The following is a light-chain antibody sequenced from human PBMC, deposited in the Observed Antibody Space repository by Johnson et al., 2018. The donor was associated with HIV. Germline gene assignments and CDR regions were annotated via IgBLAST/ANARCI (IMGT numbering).Light chain of an antibody. CDR2: DND. J-gene: IGLJ1*01. CDR1: TSNIGNNY. CDR3: GTWDSSLSAYV. Sequence: QSVLTQPPSVSAAPGQKVTISCSGSTSNIGNNYVSWYQHLPRTAPKLLIYDNDERPSGIPDRFSGSKSGASATLGITGLQTENEADYYCGTWDSSLSAYVFGTGTKVTVL. V-gene: IGLV1-51*01.